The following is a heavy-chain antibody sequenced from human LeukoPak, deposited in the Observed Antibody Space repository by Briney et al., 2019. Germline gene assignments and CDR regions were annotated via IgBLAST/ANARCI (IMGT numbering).Heavy chain of an antibody. J-gene: IGHJ3*02. D-gene: IGHD5-24*01. Sequence: ASETLSLTCTVSGGSISSYYWSWIRQPPGKGLEWIGYIYYSGSTNYNPSLKSRVTISVDTSKNRFSLKLSSVTAADTAVYYCARGLLDGYTHPAAFDIWGQGTMVTVSS. V-gene: IGHV4-59*01. CDR2: IYYSGST. CDR1: GGSISSYY. CDR3: ARGLLDGYTHPAAFDI.